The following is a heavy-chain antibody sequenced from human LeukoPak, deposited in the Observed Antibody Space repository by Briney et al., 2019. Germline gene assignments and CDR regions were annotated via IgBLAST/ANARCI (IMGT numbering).Heavy chain of an antibody. CDR1: GFTFSSYG. D-gene: IGHD3-22*01. V-gene: IGHV3-30*03. Sequence: GGSLRLSCAASGFTFSSYGMHWVRQAPGKGLEWVAVVSYDGTNKYSADSVKGRFTISRDNSKNTVYLQMNSLRPEDTAVYYCARDSGTNGYYFEYFHHWGQGTLVTVSS. CDR3: ARDSGTNGYYFEYFHH. CDR2: VSYDGTNK. J-gene: IGHJ1*01.